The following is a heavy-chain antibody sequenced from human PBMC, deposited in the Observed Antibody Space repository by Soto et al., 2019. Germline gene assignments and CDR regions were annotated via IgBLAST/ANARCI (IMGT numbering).Heavy chain of an antibody. CDR2: ISSSGTGI. Sequence: PGGSVRLSCAASGFNFSDYYMTWIRQAPGKGLEWVSYISSSGTGIYYADSMKGRFTISRDNAKKSLYLQMSSLRAEDTAVYYCARAYSDAFDIWGQGTMVTVSS. CDR3: ARAYSDAFDI. J-gene: IGHJ3*02. CDR1: GFNFSDYY. V-gene: IGHV3-11*01. D-gene: IGHD2-15*01.